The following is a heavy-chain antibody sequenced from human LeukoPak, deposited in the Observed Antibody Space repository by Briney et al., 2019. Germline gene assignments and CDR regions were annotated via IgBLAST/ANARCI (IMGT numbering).Heavy chain of an antibody. V-gene: IGHV4-39*07. Sequence: SETLSLTCTVSGGSISSSSYYWGWIRQPPGKGLEWIGSIYYSGSTYYNPSLKSRVTISVDRSKNQFSLKLSSVTAADTAVYYCAREGYGDYDWYFDLWGRGTLVTVSS. J-gene: IGHJ2*01. D-gene: IGHD4-17*01. CDR2: IYYSGST. CDR1: GGSISSSSYY. CDR3: AREGYGDYDWYFDL.